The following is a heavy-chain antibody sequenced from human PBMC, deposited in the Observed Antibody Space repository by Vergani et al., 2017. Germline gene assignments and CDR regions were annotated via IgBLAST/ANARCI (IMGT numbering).Heavy chain of an antibody. J-gene: IGHJ4*02. CDR2: INQDGSRE. CDR1: GFTLRDHY. Sequence: EVQLVESGGGLVQPGGSLRLSCAASGFTLRDHYMDWVRQAPGKGLEWVANINQDGSREYFVESVKGRFTISRDDAKNSLYLQMNSLGAEDTAVYYCSRDRGWDTFDYWGQGTLVTVSS. V-gene: IGHV3-7*01. CDR3: SRDRGWDTFDY. D-gene: IGHD6-19*01.